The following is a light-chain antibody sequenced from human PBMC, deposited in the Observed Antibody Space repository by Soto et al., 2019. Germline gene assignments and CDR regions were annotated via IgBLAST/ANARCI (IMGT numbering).Light chain of an antibody. Sequence: QSALTQPASVSGSPGQSITISCTGTNSDIGGYNYVSWYQHHPGKAPKLIIYEVSNRPSGVSIRFSGSKSGNTASLTISGLRAEDEADYYCSSDVNSMFFGGGTKLTVL. CDR1: NSDIGGYNY. CDR3: SSDVNSMF. CDR2: EVS. V-gene: IGLV2-14*01. J-gene: IGLJ2*01.